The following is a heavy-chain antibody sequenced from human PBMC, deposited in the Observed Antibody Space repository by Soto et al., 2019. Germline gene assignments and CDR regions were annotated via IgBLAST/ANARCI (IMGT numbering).Heavy chain of an antibody. V-gene: IGHV3-23*01. Sequence: GSLRLSCAASGFIFSNYAMSWVRQAPVKGLEWVSVISGNGATTYYADSVKGRFTISRDNSKNTLYLQMNSLRAEDTAVYYCAKKFNLGTAATRTALGSWGQGTLVTVSS. CDR1: GFIFSNYA. D-gene: IGHD6-13*01. J-gene: IGHJ5*02. CDR2: ISGNGATT. CDR3: AKKFNLGTAATRTALGS.